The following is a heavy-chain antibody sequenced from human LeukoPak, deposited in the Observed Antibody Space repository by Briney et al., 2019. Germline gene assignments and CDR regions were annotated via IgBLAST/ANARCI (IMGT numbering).Heavy chain of an antibody. CDR3: ARVWWDADAFDI. CDR1: GGSLSYYY. Sequence: TSETLSLTCAVYGGSLSYYYWSWIRQSPEKGLEWIGEINRSGSTNYNPSLKSRVTISVDKSKNQFSLKLSSVTAADTAVYYCARVWWDADAFDIWGQGTMVTVSS. D-gene: IGHD2-8*02. CDR2: INRSGST. V-gene: IGHV4-34*01. J-gene: IGHJ3*02.